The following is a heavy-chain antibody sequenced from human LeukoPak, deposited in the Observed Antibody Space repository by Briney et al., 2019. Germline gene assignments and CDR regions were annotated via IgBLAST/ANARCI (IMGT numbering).Heavy chain of an antibody. CDR2: ISAYNGNT. D-gene: IGHD6-13*01. J-gene: IGHJ6*02. CDR1: GYSFTSYA. Sequence: ASVKVSCKASGYSFTSYAINWVRQAPGQGLEWMGWISAYNGNTDHAQKFQGRVTMTTGRSTSTAYMELRSLTSDDTAVYYCARDPLRSTWSTYYNALDVWGQGTALTVSS. V-gene: IGHV1-18*01. CDR3: ARDPLRSTWSTYYNALDV.